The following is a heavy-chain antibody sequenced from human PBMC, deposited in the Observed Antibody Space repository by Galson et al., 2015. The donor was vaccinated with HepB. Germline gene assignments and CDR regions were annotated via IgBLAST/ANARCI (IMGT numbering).Heavy chain of an antibody. CDR3: AKLQQLANWFDP. Sequence: SLRLSCAASGFTFSSYAMSWVRQAPGKGLEWVSAISGSGGSTYYADSVKGRFTISRDNSKNTLYLQMNSLRAEDTAVYYCAKLQQLANWFDPWGQGTLVTVSS. D-gene: IGHD6-13*01. CDR1: GFTFSSYA. V-gene: IGHV3-23*01. J-gene: IGHJ5*02. CDR2: ISGSGGST.